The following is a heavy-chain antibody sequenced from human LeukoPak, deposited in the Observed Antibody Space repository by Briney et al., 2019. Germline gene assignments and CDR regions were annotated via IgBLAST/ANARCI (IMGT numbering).Heavy chain of an antibody. CDR1: GFTFSSYA. D-gene: IGHD1-26*01. V-gene: IGHV3-33*08. J-gene: IGHJ4*02. CDR3: ARDGGRLYYFDY. CDR2: IWYDGSNK. Sequence: PGGSLRLSCAASGFTFSSYAMSWVRQAPGKGLEWVAVIWYDGSNKLYADSVRGRFTISRDNSENTLSLQMDSPRAEDTAVYYCARDGGRLYYFDYWGQGTLVTVSS.